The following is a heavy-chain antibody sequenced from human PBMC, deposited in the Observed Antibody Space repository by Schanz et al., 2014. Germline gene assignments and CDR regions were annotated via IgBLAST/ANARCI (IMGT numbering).Heavy chain of an antibody. CDR3: AKIRYDSSGYYLPYYGMDV. CDR1: GFTVNTNY. D-gene: IGHD3-22*01. Sequence: VQLVESGGGLVKPGGSLRLSCAVSGFTVNTNYMSWVRQAPGKGLEWISSMYINRGSTQYADSVKGRFIISRDSSKNTLFLQMNSLRAEDTAVYYCAKIRYDSSGYYLPYYGMDVWGQGTAVTVSS. CDR2: MYINRGST. V-gene: IGHV3-53*01. J-gene: IGHJ6*02.